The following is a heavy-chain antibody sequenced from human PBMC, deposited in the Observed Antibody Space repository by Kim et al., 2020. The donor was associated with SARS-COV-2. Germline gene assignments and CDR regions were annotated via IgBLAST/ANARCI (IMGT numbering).Heavy chain of an antibody. J-gene: IGHJ4*02. D-gene: IGHD2-15*01. CDR2: THRSGST. CDR3: ARVGGFCSGNDCYPPGD. V-gene: IGHV4-34*01. CDR1: GVSLSGFC. Sequence: SETLSLTCAVSGVSLSGFCWRWIRQSPEKGLEWIGETHRSGSTNYNPALKTRGVIAISPDKNQVSLKLSSVTAADSGVDYCARVGGFCSGNDCYPPGDWGQGSPVTVSS.